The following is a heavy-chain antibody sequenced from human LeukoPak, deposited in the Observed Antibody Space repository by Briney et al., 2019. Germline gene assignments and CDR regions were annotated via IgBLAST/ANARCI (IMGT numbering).Heavy chain of an antibody. J-gene: IGHJ5*02. Sequence: ASVKVSCKASGYTFTGYYMHWVRQAPGQGLEWMGRINPNSSGTNYAQKFQGRVTMTRDTSISTAYMELSRLRSDDTAVYYCARDGGDVLLWFGEPKEGNWFDPWGQGTLVTVSS. CDR2: INPNSSGT. D-gene: IGHD3-10*01. CDR3: ARDGGDVLLWFGEPKEGNWFDP. V-gene: IGHV1-2*06. CDR1: GYTFTGYY.